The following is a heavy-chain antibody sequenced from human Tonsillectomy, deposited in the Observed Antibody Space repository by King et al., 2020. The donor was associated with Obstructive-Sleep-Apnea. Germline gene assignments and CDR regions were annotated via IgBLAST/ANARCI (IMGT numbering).Heavy chain of an antibody. CDR1: GYSFPNHW. V-gene: IGHV5-51*01. D-gene: IGHD3-10*01. J-gene: IGHJ3*02. CDR2: IYPGDSDT. CDR3: ATSFGSGSFSFIAFDI. Sequence: QLVQSGAEVKKPGESLKISCKGSGYSFPNHWIGWVRQMPGKGLEWMGIIYPGDSDTRYSPSFQGQVTISADTSINTAYLQWSNLKASDTAIYYCATSFGSGSFSFIAFDIWGQGTMVAVSS.